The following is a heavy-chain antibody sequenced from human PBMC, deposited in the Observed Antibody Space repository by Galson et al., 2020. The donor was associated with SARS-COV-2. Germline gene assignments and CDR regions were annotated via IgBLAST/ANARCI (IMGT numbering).Heavy chain of an antibody. CDR3: AREKVADTAGYFYYGMDV. CDR2: IYISGTV. CDR1: GGSISSGGYY. V-gene: IGHV4-31*03. Sequence: ASETLSLTCTVSGGSISSGGYYWGWIRQHPGKGLEWIGYIYISGTVYYNPSLRSRLSISIDMSKNQFSLRLTSVTAADTAVYYCAREKVADTAGYFYYGMDVWGQGTTVTVSS. J-gene: IGHJ6*02. D-gene: IGHD1-26*01.